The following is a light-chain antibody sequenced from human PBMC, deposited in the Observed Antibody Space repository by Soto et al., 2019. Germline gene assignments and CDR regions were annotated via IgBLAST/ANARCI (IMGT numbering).Light chain of an antibody. Sequence: QSALTQPASVSGSPGQSITISCTGTSSDVGGYNYVSWYQHHPGKAPKLMIYDVINRPSGVSYRFSGSKSGNTASLTISGLQAEDEADYYCSSYSSDSTVVFGGGTKVTVL. CDR2: DVI. CDR3: SSYSSDSTVV. CDR1: SSDVGGYNY. V-gene: IGLV2-14*03. J-gene: IGLJ3*02.